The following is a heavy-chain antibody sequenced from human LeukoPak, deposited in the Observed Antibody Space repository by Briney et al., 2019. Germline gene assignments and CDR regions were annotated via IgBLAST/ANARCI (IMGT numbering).Heavy chain of an antibody. CDR3: ARVVDTHFDY. J-gene: IGHJ4*02. CDR2: INSDGSTT. CDR1: GITLSSYW. V-gene: IGHV3-74*01. D-gene: IGHD5-18*01. Sequence: GGSLRLSCAASGITLSSYWMHWVRQAPGKGLVWVSRINSDGSTTTYADSVKGRFTISRDNAKNTLYLQMNSLRAEDTAVYYCARVVDTHFDYWGQGTLVTVSS.